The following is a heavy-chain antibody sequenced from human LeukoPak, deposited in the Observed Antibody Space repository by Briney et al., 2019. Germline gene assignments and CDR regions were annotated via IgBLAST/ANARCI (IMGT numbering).Heavy chain of an antibody. J-gene: IGHJ4*02. V-gene: IGHV4-30-2*01. D-gene: IGHD5-24*01. CDR1: GGSISSGGYS. CDR2: IYYSGST. Sequence: PSQTLSLTCAVSGGSISSGGYSWSWIRQPPGKGLEWIGYIYYSGSTYYNPSLKSRVTISVDRSKNQFSLKLSSVTAADTAVYYCARRRDGYNGAVDYWGQGTLVTVSS. CDR3: ARRRDGYNGAVDY.